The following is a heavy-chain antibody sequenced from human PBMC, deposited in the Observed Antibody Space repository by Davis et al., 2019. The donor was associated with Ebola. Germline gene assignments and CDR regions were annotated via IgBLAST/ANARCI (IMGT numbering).Heavy chain of an antibody. J-gene: IGHJ4*02. CDR1: GASISTSSYY. D-gene: IGHD1-26*01. CDR3: ARGPRVGALFDY. V-gene: IGHV4-39*07. CDR2: IYYSGSP. Sequence: SETLSLPFTVSGASISTSSYYWGWIRQPPGKGLEWIGSIYYSGSPNYNPPLKSRVTISLDTSKNQFSLKLSSVTAADTAVYYCARGPRVGALFDYWGQGTLVTVSS.